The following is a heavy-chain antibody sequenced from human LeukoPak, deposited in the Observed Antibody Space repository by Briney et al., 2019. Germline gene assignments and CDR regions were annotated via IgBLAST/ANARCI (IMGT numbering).Heavy chain of an antibody. CDR1: GFTVSSNS. CDR2: IYSDNT. CDR3: AKDFHRLGEFDAFDI. V-gene: IGHV3-53*05. Sequence: GGSLRLSCTVSGFTVSSNSMSWVRQAPGKGLEWVSFIYSDNTHYSDSVKGRFTISRDNAKNSLYLQMNSLRAEDTALYYCAKDFHRLGEFDAFDIWGQGTMVTVSS. J-gene: IGHJ3*02. D-gene: IGHD3-16*01.